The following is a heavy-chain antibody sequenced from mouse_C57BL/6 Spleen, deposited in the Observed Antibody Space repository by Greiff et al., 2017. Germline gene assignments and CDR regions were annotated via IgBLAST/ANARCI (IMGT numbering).Heavy chain of an antibody. CDR1: GFTFSNYW. CDR2: IRLKSDNYAT. CDR3: TEDGDDYAWFAY. D-gene: IGHD2-4*01. J-gene: IGHJ3*01. V-gene: IGHV6-3*01. Sequence: EVKLMESGGGLVQPGGSMKLSCVASGFTFSNYWMNWVRQSPEKGLEWVAQIRLKSDNYATHYAESVKGRFTISRDDSKSSVYLQMNNLRAEDTGIYYCTEDGDDYAWFAYWGQGTLVTVSA.